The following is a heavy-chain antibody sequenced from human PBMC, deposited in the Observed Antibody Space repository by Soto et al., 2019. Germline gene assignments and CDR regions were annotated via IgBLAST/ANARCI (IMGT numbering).Heavy chain of an antibody. CDR2: IIPIFGTA. D-gene: IGHD6-13*01. CDR1: GGTFSSYA. Sequence: QVQLVQSGAEVKKPGPSVKVSCKASGGTFSSYAISWVRQAPGQGLEWMGGIIPIFGTANYAQKFQGRVTITADESTSTAYMELSSLRSEDKAVYYCARDRGVAAGGGDWFDPWGQGTLVTVSS. J-gene: IGHJ5*02. CDR3: ARDRGVAAGGGDWFDP. V-gene: IGHV1-69*12.